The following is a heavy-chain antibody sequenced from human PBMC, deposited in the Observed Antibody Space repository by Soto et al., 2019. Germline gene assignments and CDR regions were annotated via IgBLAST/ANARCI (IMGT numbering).Heavy chain of an antibody. CDR1: GYTFTSYG. CDR3: ARDRAVAGPFDY. D-gene: IGHD6-19*01. J-gene: IGHJ4*02. Sequence: ASVKVYCKASGYTFTSYGISWVRQAPGQGLEWMGWISAYNGNTNYAQKLQGRVTMTTDTSTSTAYMELRSLRSDDTAVYYCARDRAVAGPFDYWGQGTLVTVSS. V-gene: IGHV1-18*01. CDR2: ISAYNGNT.